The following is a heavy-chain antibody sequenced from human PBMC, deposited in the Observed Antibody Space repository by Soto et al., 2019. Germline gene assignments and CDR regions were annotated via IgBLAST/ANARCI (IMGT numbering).Heavy chain of an antibody. Sequence: ASVKVSCKPSGYTFNTYYLHWLRQAPGQALEWMGVIHPSGGGTTYAQKFLGRVTVTRDTSTTTVFMELSSLRSDDTAVYYCARGGHIAVVTASFDYWGQGTQVTVS. CDR3: ARGGHIAVVTASFDY. CDR2: IHPSGGGT. V-gene: IGHV1-46*02. D-gene: IGHD2-21*02. J-gene: IGHJ4*02. CDR1: GYTFNTYY.